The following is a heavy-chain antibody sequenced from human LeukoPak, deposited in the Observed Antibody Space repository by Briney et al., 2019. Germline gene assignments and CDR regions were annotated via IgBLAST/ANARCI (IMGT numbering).Heavy chain of an antibody. V-gene: IGHV3-13*05. Sequence: GGSLRLSCAASGFTFSSYDMHWVRQATGKGREWVSAIGTAGDPYYPGSVKGRFTISRENAKNSLYLQMNSLRAGDTAVYYCARGAPSTVLRYFDWPLDYWGQGTLVTVSS. D-gene: IGHD3-9*01. J-gene: IGHJ4*02. CDR2: IGTAGDP. CDR1: GFTFSSYD. CDR3: ARGAPSTVLRYFDWPLDY.